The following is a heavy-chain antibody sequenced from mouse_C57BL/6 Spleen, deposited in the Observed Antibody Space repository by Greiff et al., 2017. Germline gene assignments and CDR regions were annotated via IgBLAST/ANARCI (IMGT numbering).Heavy chain of an antibody. J-gene: IGHJ4*01. D-gene: IGHD1-1*01. CDR2: ISYDGSN. V-gene: IGHV3-6*01. CDR3: ARDQPHYYGSSYYAMDY. Sequence: EVKLEESGPGLVKPSPSLSLTCSVTGYSITSGYYWNWIRQFPGNKLEWMGYISYDGSNNYNPSLKNLISITRDTSKNQFFLQLNSVTTEDTATYYCARDQPHYYGSSYYAMDYWGQGTSVTVSS. CDR1: GYSITSGYY.